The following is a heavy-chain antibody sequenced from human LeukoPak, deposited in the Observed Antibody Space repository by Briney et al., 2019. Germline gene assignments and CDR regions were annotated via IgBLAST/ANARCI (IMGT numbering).Heavy chain of an antibody. J-gene: IGHJ4*02. CDR3: AATYWGSLDY. Sequence: GGSLRLSCAASGFSLSSYGMTWVRQAPGKGLEWVSAISGSGGSTYYADSVKGRFTISRDNSKNTLYLQMNSLRAEDTAVYYCAATYWGSLDYWGQGTLVTVSS. CDR1: GFSLSSYG. D-gene: IGHD3-16*01. CDR2: ISGSGGST. V-gene: IGHV3-23*01.